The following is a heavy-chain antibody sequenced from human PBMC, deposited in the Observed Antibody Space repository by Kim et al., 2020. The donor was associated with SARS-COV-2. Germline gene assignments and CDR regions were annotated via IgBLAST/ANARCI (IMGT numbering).Heavy chain of an antibody. CDR2: IYYSGST. Sequence: SETLSLTCTVSGGSISSYYWSWIRQPPGKGLEWIGYIYYSGSTNYNPSLKSRVTISVDTSKNQFSLKLSSVTAADTAVYYCARADSSLPYYYYGMDVWGQGTTVTVSS. CDR3: ARADSSLPYYYYGMDV. D-gene: IGHD6-19*01. V-gene: IGHV4-59*13. CDR1: GGSISSYY. J-gene: IGHJ6*02.